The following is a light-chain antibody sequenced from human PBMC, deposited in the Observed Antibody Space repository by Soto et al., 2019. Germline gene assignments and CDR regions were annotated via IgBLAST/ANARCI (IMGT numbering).Light chain of an antibody. CDR3: SSYAGITPYV. J-gene: IGLJ1*01. V-gene: IGLV2-14*01. Sequence: QSVLTQPASVSGSPGQSITISCTGTSSDAGGYNYVSWYQQHPGKAPKLMIYEVSNRPSGVSNRFSGSKSGNTASLTISGLQAEDEADYYCSSYAGITPYVFGTGTKVTV. CDR2: EVS. CDR1: SSDAGGYNY.